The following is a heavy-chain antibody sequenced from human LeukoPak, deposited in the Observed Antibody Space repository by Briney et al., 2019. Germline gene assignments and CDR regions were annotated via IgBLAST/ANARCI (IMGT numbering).Heavy chain of an antibody. D-gene: IGHD6-19*01. CDR2: TYYRSKWYN. CDR3: ARDPDGYSSGWYYFDY. J-gene: IGHJ4*02. CDR1: GDSVSSNSAA. V-gene: IGHV6-1*01. Sequence: SQTLSLTCDISGDSVSSNSAAWNWIRQSPSRGLEWLGRTYYRSKWYNDYAVSVKSRITINPDTSKNQFSLQLNSVTPEDTAVYYCARDPDGYSSGWYYFDYWGQGTLVTVSS.